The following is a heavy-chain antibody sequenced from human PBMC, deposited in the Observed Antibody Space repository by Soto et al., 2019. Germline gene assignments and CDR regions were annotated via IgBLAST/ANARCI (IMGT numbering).Heavy chain of an antibody. J-gene: IGHJ5*01. CDR1: GFAFADYV. V-gene: IGHV3-9*01. Sequence: SLRLSCAYCGFAFADYVMQLVRQPPGRGLEWVSGITWNGGTIRYVDSVKGRFTISRDNAENSLYLQMNSLRPEDTAVYYCAKGGSAALIAPSGRDKWFDSWGQGTQVTVSS. CDR2: ITWNGGTI. CDR3: AKGGSAALIAPSGRDKWFDS. D-gene: IGHD6-13*01.